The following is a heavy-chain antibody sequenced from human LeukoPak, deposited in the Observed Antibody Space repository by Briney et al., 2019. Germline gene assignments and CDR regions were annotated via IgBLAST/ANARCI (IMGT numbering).Heavy chain of an antibody. J-gene: IGHJ4*02. CDR1: GFTFSSYA. CDR3: AKRDYDILAGYHESPY. Sequence: GGSLRLSCAASGFTFSSYAMSWVRQAPGKGLEWVSAISGSGGSTYYADSVKGRFTISRDNSKNTLYLQMNSLRAEDTAVYYCAKRDYDILAGYHESPYWGQGTLVTVSS. D-gene: IGHD3-9*01. CDR2: ISGSGGST. V-gene: IGHV3-23*01.